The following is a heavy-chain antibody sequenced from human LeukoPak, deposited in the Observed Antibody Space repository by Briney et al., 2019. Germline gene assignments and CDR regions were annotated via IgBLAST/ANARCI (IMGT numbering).Heavy chain of an antibody. CDR1: GGSISSYY. V-gene: IGHV4-59*08. D-gene: IGHD6-13*01. CDR3: ARQAGAAPGTNFYYYYGMDV. CDR2: IYYTGST. Sequence: PSETLSLTCTVSGGSISSYYWSWIRQPPGKGLEWIGYIYYTGSTNYNPSLKSRLTISVDTSKHQFSLKLNSVTAADTAVYYCARQAGAAPGTNFYYYYGMDVWGQGTTVTVSS. J-gene: IGHJ6*02.